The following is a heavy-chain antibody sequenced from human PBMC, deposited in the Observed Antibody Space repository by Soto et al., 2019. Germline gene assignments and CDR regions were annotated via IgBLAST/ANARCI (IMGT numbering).Heavy chain of an antibody. J-gene: IGHJ6*02. CDR3: AKDPPWTVGPLAMDV. V-gene: IGHV3-23*01. CDR1: GFTFSTHA. D-gene: IGHD3-3*01. Sequence: GGSLRLSCVASGFTFSTHAMSWVRQAPGKGLEWVSTFSGSGGNIYYAESVKGRLTISRDDSKNTLYLHMNSLRVEDTAVYYCAKDPPWTVGPLAMDVWGQGTTVTVSS. CDR2: FSGSGGNI.